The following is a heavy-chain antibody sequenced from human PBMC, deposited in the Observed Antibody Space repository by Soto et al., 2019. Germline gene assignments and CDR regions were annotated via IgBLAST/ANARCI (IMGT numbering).Heavy chain of an antibody. Sequence: PSETLSPTPTVSGGSITSFYWSWIRQPPGEGLEWIGYIYHSGSTYYNPSLKSRVTISVDRSKNQFSLKLSSVTAADTAVYYCARAVITMVRGVISGWFDPWGQGTLVTVSS. CDR3: ARAVITMVRGVISGWFDP. D-gene: IGHD3-10*01. CDR2: IYHSGST. CDR1: GGSITSFY. J-gene: IGHJ5*02. V-gene: IGHV4-59*12.